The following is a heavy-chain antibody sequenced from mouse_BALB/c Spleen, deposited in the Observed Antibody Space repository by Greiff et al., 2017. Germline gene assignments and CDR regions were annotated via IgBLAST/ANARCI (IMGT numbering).Heavy chain of an antibody. Sequence: EVNVVESGGGLVKPGGSLKLSCAASGFTFSSYTMSWVRQTPEKRLEWVATISSGGSYTYYPDSVKGRFTISRDNAKNTLYLQMSSLKSEDTAMYYCTRVGLLYYAMDYWGQGTSVTVSS. D-gene: IGHD2-1*01. J-gene: IGHJ4*01. CDR2: ISSGGSYT. CDR1: GFTFSSYT. V-gene: IGHV5-6-4*01. CDR3: TRVGLLYYAMDY.